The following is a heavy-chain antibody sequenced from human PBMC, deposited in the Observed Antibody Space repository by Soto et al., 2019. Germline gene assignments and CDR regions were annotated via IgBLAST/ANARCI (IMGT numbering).Heavy chain of an antibody. CDR1: GASISSRDYY. V-gene: IGHV4-39*01. CDR3: GRVMIGTSRHTDSDY. J-gene: IGHJ4*02. D-gene: IGHD2-2*01. CDR2: IDYNGVT. Sequence: SETLSLTCSVSGASISSRDYYWGWIRQTPGKGLEWIGNIDYNGVTYYNPSLKSRVTVSKDTSKNQFSLKVASVTAAGTAIYYCGRVMIGTSRHTDSDYWGQGTQVTAPQ.